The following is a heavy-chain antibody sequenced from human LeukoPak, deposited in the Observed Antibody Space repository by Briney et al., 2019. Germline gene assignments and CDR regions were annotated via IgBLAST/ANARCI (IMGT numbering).Heavy chain of an antibody. J-gene: IGHJ6*03. CDR1: EPTFNNYA. D-gene: IGHD5/OR15-5a*01. CDR2: ISGSGDTT. CDR3: ARAVRAGHRPVYTYYYMDV. Sequence: GGSLRLSCAASEPTFNNYAMTWVRQAPGKGLEWASTISGSGDTTYYADSVTGRFTISRDNSKNTVFLQMNSLRADDTAVYYCARAVRAGHRPVYTYYYMDVWGKGTTVTVSS. V-gene: IGHV3-23*01.